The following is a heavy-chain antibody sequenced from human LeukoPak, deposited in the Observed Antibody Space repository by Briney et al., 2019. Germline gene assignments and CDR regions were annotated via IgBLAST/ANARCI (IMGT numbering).Heavy chain of an antibody. CDR3: ARVPSVARSWYFHL. D-gene: IGHD6-6*01. V-gene: IGHV3-74*01. CDR2: INSGGSST. Sequence: GGSLRLSCAASGFTFSSYWMHWVRQAPGKGLVWVSRINSGGSSTSYADSVKGRFIISGDNDKKTLYQQLNSLRAEDTAVYYCARVPSVARSWYFHLWARGPLVPVPS. CDR1: GFTFSSYW. J-gene: IGHJ2*01.